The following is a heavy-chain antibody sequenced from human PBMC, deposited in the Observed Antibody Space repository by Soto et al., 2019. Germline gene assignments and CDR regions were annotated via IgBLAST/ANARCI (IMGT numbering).Heavy chain of an antibody. Sequence: GGSLRLSCAASGFTFSSYWMSLVRQAPGKGLEWVANIKQDGSEKYYVDSVKGRFTISRDNAKNSLYLQMNSLRAEDTAVYYCARDNWFGELTNAFDIWGQGTMVTVSS. CDR3: ARDNWFGELTNAFDI. J-gene: IGHJ3*02. CDR1: GFTFSSYW. V-gene: IGHV3-7*01. CDR2: IKQDGSEK. D-gene: IGHD3-10*01.